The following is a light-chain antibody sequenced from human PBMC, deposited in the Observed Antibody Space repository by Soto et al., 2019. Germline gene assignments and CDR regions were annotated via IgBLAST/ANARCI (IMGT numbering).Light chain of an antibody. CDR3: NSYAGSNNV. V-gene: IGLV2-14*01. CDR1: ISDVGAYNY. CDR2: KVS. Sequence: QSVLTQPASVSGSPGQSITISCTGTISDVGAYNYVSWYQHHPGSAPKLVIYKVSNRPSGVSNRFSGSKSGNSASLTISGLQAEDEADYYCNSYAGSNNVFGTGTKVTVL. J-gene: IGLJ1*01.